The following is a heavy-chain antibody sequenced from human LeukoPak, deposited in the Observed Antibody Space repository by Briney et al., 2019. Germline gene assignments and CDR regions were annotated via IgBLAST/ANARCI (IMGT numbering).Heavy chain of an antibody. CDR3: ARRSSSWKNWFDP. J-gene: IGHJ5*02. CDR1: GGSISSYY. Sequence: SETLSLTCTVSGGSISSYYWTWIRQPPGKGLVWIGYIYYSGSTNYNPSLKSRVTISVDTSKNQFSLKLSSVTAADTAVYYCARRSSSWKNWFDPWGQGTLVTVSS. V-gene: IGHV4-59*01. CDR2: IYYSGST. D-gene: IGHD6-13*01.